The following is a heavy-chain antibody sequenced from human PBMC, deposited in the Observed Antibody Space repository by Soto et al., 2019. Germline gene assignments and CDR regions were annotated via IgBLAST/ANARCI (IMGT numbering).Heavy chain of an antibody. D-gene: IGHD6-19*01. Sequence: QVQLVESGGGVVQPGRSLRLSCAASGFTFSSYGMHWVRQAPGKGLAWVAVIWYDGSNKYYADSVKGRFTISRDNSKNTLYLQMNSLRAEDTAVYYCARDGADYSSGWDNWFDPWGQGTLVTVSS. J-gene: IGHJ5*02. CDR1: GFTFSSYG. CDR3: ARDGADYSSGWDNWFDP. CDR2: IWYDGSNK. V-gene: IGHV3-33*01.